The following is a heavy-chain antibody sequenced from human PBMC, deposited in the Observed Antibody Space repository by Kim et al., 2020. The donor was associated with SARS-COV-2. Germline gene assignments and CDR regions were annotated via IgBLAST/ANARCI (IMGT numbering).Heavy chain of an antibody. D-gene: IGHD3-10*01. J-gene: IGHJ4*02. Sequence: GGSLRLSCAASGFTFSSYAMHWVRQAPGKGLEWVAVISYDGSNKYYADSVKGRFTISRDNSKNTLYLQMNSLRAEDTAVYYCARDIRGNFDYWGQGTLVTVSS. CDR1: GFTFSSYA. V-gene: IGHV3-30*04. CDR3: ARDIRGNFDY. CDR2: ISYDGSNK.